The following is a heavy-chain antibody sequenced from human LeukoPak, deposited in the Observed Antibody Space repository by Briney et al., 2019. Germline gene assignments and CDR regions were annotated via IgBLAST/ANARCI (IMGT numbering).Heavy chain of an antibody. D-gene: IGHD4-17*01. CDR1: GYTFTSYY. V-gene: IGHV1-46*01. CDR3: ARVGYGDDFDY. Sequence: ASVKVSCKASGYTFTSYYMYWVRQAPGQGLEWMGIINPSGGSTSYAQKFQGRVTMTRDTSTSTVYMELSSLRSEDTAVYYCARVGYGDDFDYWGQGTLVTVSS. J-gene: IGHJ4*02. CDR2: INPSGGST.